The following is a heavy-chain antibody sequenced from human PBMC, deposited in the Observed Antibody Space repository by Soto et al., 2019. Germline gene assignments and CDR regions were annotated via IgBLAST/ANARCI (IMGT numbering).Heavy chain of an antibody. CDR3: AKGWGYAQLGPFDY. Sequence: GGSLRLSCAASGFTFDDYAMHWVRQAPGKGLEWVSGISWNSGSIGYADSVKGRFTISRDNAKNSLYLQMNSLRAEDTALYYCAKGWGYAQLGPFDYWGQRTLVTVSS. CDR2: ISWNSGSI. CDR1: GFTFDDYA. J-gene: IGHJ4*02. D-gene: IGHD6-6*01. V-gene: IGHV3-9*01.